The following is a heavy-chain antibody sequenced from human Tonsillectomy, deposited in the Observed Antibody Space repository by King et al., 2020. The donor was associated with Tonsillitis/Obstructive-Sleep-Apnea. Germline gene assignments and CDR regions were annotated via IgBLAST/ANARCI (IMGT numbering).Heavy chain of an antibody. CDR2: ISHSGST. V-gene: IGHV4-31*03. Sequence: VQLQESGPGLLRPSQTLSLTCSVSGDFITSRGSSWTWIRQHPGKGLEWIGFISHSGSTFYNPSLKSRISMSLSPSENQFSLQLTSVTAADTAIYFCARDKGYSGSLDTWGQGTPVSVSS. D-gene: IGHD5-12*01. CDR1: GDFITSRGSS. J-gene: IGHJ1*01. CDR3: ARDKGYSGSLDT.